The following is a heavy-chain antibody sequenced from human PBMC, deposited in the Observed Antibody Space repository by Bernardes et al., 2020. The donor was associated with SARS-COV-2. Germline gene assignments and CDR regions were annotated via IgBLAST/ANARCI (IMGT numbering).Heavy chain of an antibody. CDR3: ARGRRLLWFGEFFDAFDM. J-gene: IGHJ3*02. V-gene: IGHV1-2*02. CDR1: GYSFTDYF. D-gene: IGHD3-10*01. CDR2: INPKSGGT. Sequence: ASVKVSYKASGYSFTDYFLHWVRQTPGQGLEWMGWINPKSGGTNFAQNFQGRVALTRDTPISTVYVEMSSLRSDDTAVYYCARGRRLLWFGEFFDAFDMWGQGTMVTVSS.